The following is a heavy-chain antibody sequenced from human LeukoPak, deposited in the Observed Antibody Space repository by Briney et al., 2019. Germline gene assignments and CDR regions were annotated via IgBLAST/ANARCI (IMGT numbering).Heavy chain of an antibody. J-gene: IGHJ4*02. V-gene: IGHV1-2*02. CDR1: GYTFTAYY. CDR3: ARGFYGSGRLPTDY. Sequence: GASVKVSCKASGYTFTAYYMHWVRQAPGQGLEWMGWINPNSGGTNYAQKFQGRVAMTRDTSISTAYVELSSLRSDDTAVYYCARGFYGSGRLPTDYWGQGTLVTVSS. D-gene: IGHD3-10*01. CDR2: INPNSGGT.